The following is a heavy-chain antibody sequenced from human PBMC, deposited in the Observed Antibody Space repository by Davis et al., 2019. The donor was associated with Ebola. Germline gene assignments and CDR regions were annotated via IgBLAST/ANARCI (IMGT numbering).Heavy chain of an antibody. V-gene: IGHV1-46*01. CDR2: INPSGGST. Sequence: AASVKVSCKASGYTFTSYYMHWVRQAPGQGLEWMGIINPSGGSTNYAQKFQGRVTMTRDTSTSTVYMEVGSLRSDDTAVYYCARAQFPTTSDHWGQGTLVTVSS. J-gene: IGHJ4*02. CDR3: ARAQFPTTSDH. D-gene: IGHD1-1*01. CDR1: GYTFTSYY.